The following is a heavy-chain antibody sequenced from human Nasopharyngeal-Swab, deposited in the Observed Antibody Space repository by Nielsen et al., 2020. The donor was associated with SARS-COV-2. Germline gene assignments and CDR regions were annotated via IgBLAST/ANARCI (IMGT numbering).Heavy chain of an antibody. CDR3: ARDPSLIAVAGTPLMDY. V-gene: IGHV3-7*03. D-gene: IGHD6-19*01. CDR1: GFTFSSYW. CDR2: IKQDGSEK. J-gene: IGHJ4*02. Sequence: GESLKISCAASGFTFSSYWMSWVRQAPGEGLEWVANIKQDGSEKYYVDSVKGRFTISRDNAKNSLYLQMNSLRAEDTAVYYCARDPSLIAVAGTPLMDYWGQGTLVTVSS.